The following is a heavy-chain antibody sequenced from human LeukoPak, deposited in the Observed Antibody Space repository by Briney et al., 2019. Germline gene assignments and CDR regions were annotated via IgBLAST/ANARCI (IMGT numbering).Heavy chain of an antibody. J-gene: IGHJ3*01. CDR3: AKDPNGDYIGAFDF. V-gene: IGHV3-23*01. D-gene: IGHD4-17*01. CDR1: GFTFSNYV. Sequence: GGSLRLSCGAFGFTFSNYVLIWVRQAPGKGLEWVSAITGSGGRTYYTNSVKGRFTISRDNSRNTLSLQMNSLRVEDTAVYYCAKDPNGDYIGAFDFWGQGTMVTVSS. CDR2: ITGSGGRT.